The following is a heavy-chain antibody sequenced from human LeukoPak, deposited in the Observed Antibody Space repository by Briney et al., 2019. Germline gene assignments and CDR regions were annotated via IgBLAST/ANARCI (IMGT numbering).Heavy chain of an antibody. V-gene: IGHV1-24*01. Sequence: ASVKVSCKISGHTLTEFSMNWVRQAPGKGVEWMGRSDPEDDKKMHAQQFQGGVTMTEDTSRDTVYMELSTLRSEDTAVYYCARDPAWDQLPYNWFDPWGQGTLVTVSS. D-gene: IGHD2-2*01. CDR3: ARDPAWDQLPYNWFDP. J-gene: IGHJ5*02. CDR2: SDPEDDKK. CDR1: GHTLTEFS.